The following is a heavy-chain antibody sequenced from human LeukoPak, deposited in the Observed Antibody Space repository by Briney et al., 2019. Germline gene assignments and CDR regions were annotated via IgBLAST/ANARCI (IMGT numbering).Heavy chain of an antibody. D-gene: IGHD5-18*01. CDR3: ARAGYSYGTGYYFDY. J-gene: IGHJ4*02. Sequence: SETLSLTCTDSGGSISSYYWSWIRLPPGKGLEWIGYIYYTGATYYIPSLKSRVTISLDTSKNQFSLKLSSVTAADAALYYCARAGYSYGTGYYFDYWGQGALVTVSS. CDR1: GGSISSYY. V-gene: IGHV4-59*01. CDR2: IYYTGAT.